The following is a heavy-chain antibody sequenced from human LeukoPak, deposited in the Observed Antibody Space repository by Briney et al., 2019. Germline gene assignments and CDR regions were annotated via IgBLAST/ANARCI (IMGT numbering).Heavy chain of an antibody. CDR2: VYYSGGT. CDR1: GGSISGYY. V-gene: IGHV4-59*08. Sequence: SETLSLTCTVSGGSISGYYWSWIRQSPGKGLEFIGYVYYSGGTNYNPSLKSRVTISADTSKNQFSLRLTSVTAADTAFYYRARLGTPSAGFDCWGQGALVTVS. D-gene: IGHD6-13*01. CDR3: ARLGTPSAGFDC. J-gene: IGHJ4*02.